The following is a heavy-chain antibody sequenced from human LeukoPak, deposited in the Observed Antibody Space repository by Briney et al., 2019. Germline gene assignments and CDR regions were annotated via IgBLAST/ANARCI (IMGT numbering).Heavy chain of an antibody. CDR2: ISYDGSNK. J-gene: IGHJ4*02. D-gene: IGHD1-26*01. CDR3: AKGSTWDLLLGFNPDY. Sequence: PGRSLRLSCAASGFTFSSYGMHWVRQAPGKGLEWVAVISYDGSNKYYADSVKGRFTISRDNSKNTLYLQMNSLRAEDTAVYYCAKGSTWDLLLGFNPDYWGQGTLVAVSS. CDR1: GFTFSSYG. V-gene: IGHV3-30*18.